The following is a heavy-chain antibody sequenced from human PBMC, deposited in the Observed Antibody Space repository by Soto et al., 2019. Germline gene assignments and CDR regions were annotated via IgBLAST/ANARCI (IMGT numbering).Heavy chain of an antibody. D-gene: IGHD3-10*01. CDR2: VDPDGRGT. CDR3: ARAYLGELPRRADYYYAMDV. V-gene: IGHV3-74*01. Sequence: PGGSLRLSCAASEFNFSYFYMHWIRRVPGKGLVWVARVDPDGRGTDYADSVKGRFSVSRDNAQKSLYLQMNNLRVGDTAVYYCARAYLGELPRRADYYYAMDVWGRGTTVTVSS. J-gene: IGHJ6*02. CDR1: EFNFSYFY.